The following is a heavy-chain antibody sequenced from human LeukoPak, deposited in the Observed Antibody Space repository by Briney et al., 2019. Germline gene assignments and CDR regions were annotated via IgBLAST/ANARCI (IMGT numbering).Heavy chain of an antibody. V-gene: IGHV3-21*01. J-gene: IGHJ4*02. CDR1: GFTVSSNY. Sequence: PGGSLRLSRAASGFTVSSNYMNWVRQAPGKGLEWVSSISSSSSYIYYADSVKGRFTISRDNAKNSLYLQMNSLRAEDTAVYYCARDRGNDYSNNWGQGTLVTVSS. CDR2: ISSSSSYI. D-gene: IGHD4-11*01. CDR3: ARDRGNDYSNN.